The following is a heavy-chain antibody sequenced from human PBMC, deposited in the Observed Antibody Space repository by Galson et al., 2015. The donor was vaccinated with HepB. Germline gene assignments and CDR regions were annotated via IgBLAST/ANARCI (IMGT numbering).Heavy chain of an antibody. CDR3: ARGPSQLWSYFDY. Sequence: SLRLSCAASGSAFSDYAMNWVRQAPGKGLEWVSSISGSSTYMLYADSVKGRFTISRDNAKNSLYLQMNSLGAEDTAVYFCARGPSQLWSYFDYWGQGTLVTVSP. CDR2: ISGSSTYM. J-gene: IGHJ4*02. D-gene: IGHD1-1*01. V-gene: IGHV3-21*06. CDR1: GSAFSDYA.